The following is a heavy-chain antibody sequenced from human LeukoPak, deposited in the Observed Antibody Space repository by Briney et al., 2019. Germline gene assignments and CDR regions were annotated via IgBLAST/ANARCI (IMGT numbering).Heavy chain of an antibody. CDR1: GDSVSSNSAA. CDR2: TYYRSKWYN. CDR3: ARGFRGLAYSSGWYPIDYYYMDV. D-gene: IGHD6-19*01. Sequence: SQTLSLTCAISGDSVSSNSAAWNWIRQSPSRGLEWLGRTYYRSKWYNDYAVSVKSRITINPDTSKNQFSLQLNSVTPEDTAVYYCARGFRGLAYSSGWYPIDYYYMDVWGKGTTVTVSS. J-gene: IGHJ6*03. V-gene: IGHV6-1*01.